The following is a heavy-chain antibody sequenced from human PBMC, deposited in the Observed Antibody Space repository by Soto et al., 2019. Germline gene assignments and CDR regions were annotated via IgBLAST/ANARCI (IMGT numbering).Heavy chain of an antibody. D-gene: IGHD1-1*01. J-gene: IGHJ6*02. Sequence: ASVKVSCKASGYTFTSYYMHWVRQAPGQGLEWMGMLNPSGGSTKYAQTFQGRVTMTRDTSTSTIYMELSSLRSEDTAVYYCARDKDNLNDEHYNSGIDVWGQGTTVTVSS. CDR3: ARDKDNLNDEHYNSGIDV. CDR1: GYTFTSYY. CDR2: LNPSGGST. V-gene: IGHV1-46*01.